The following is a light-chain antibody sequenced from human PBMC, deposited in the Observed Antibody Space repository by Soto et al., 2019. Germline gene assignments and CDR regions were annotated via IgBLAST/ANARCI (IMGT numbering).Light chain of an antibody. Sequence: DIQMTQSPSSLAASVGDRVTITCRAGQSVSNYLNWYQQKPGKHPRLLIYTVSSLQNGVSSRFSGSGSGTDFTLTINSLQPQDFATYFCQQYNNWPPITFGQGTRLE. V-gene: IGKV1-39*01. CDR3: QQYNNWPPIT. CDR2: TVS. J-gene: IGKJ5*01. CDR1: QSVSNY.